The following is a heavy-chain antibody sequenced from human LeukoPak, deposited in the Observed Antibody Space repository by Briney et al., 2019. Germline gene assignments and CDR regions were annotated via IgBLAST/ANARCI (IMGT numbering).Heavy chain of an antibody. D-gene: IGHD1-26*01. CDR1: GGSISSGGYY. CDR2: IYYSGST. Sequence: KPSETLSLTCTVSGGSISSGGYYWSWIRQHPGKGLEWIGYIYYSGSTYYNPSLKSRVTISVDTSKNQFFLKLSSVTAADTAVYYCARGRSGSYSDYWGQGTLVTVSS. CDR3: ARGRSGSYSDY. J-gene: IGHJ4*02. V-gene: IGHV4-31*03.